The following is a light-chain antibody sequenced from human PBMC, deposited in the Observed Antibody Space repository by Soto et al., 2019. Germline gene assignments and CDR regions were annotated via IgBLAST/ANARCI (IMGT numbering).Light chain of an antibody. CDR3: QQYDNLYT. Sequence: DIQMTQSPSSLSASVGDRVTITCQASQDIRKYLNWYQQKPGKAPKIVIYDASNLETGVPSRFSGSGSGTDFTFTISSLQPEDIATYYCQQYDNLYTFGQGTKLEIK. J-gene: IGKJ2*01. CDR1: QDIRKY. V-gene: IGKV1-33*01. CDR2: DAS.